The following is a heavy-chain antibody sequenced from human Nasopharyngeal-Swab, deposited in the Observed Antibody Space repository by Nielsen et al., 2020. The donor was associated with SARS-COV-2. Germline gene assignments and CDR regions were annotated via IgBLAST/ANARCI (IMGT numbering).Heavy chain of an antibody. V-gene: IGHV4-59*01. J-gene: IGHJ6*03. CDR3: ARDSTPVYYYYYMDV. D-gene: IGHD2-15*01. CDR1: GGSISSYY. CDR2: IYYSGST. Sequence: ESLKISCTVSGGSISSYYWSWIRQPPGKGLEWIGYIYYSGSTNYNPSLKSRVTISVDTSKNQFSLKLSSVTAADTAVYYCARDSTPVYYYYYMDVWGKGTTVTVSS.